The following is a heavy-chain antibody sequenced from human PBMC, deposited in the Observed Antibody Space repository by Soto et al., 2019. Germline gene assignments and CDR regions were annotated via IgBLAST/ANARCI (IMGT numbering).Heavy chain of an antibody. CDR3: AREEWQLAYYYYYYGMDV. CDR1: GYTFTSYY. D-gene: IGHD6-6*01. V-gene: IGHV1-46*01. CDR2: INPSGGST. J-gene: IGHJ6*02. Sequence: ASVKVSCKASGYTFTSYYMHWVRQAPGQGLEWMGIINPSGGSTSYAQKFQGRVTMTRDTSTSTVYMELSSLRSEDTAVYYCAREEWQLAYYYYYYGMDVWGQGTTVTVSS.